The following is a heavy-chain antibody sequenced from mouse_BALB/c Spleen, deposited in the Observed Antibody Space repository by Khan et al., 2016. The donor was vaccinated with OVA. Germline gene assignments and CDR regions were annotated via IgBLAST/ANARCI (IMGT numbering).Heavy chain of an antibody. CDR2: INPSTGYI. J-gene: IGHJ3*01. CDR3: ARRGLNGIFAY. V-gene: IGHV1-7*01. Sequence: VQLQQSGAELAKPGASVKMSCTASGYTFTTYWMHWVKQRHGQGLEWIGYINPSTGYIEYNQKYKDKATLPTDESSSTAYKQLNSLTSEYSAVYYCARRGLNGIFAYWGQGTLVTFSA. D-gene: IGHD2-1*01. CDR1: GYTFTTYW.